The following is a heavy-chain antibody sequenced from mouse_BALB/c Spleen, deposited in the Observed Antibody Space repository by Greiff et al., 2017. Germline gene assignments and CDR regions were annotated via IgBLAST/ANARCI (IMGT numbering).Heavy chain of an antibody. Sequence: VKLVESGAELAKPGASVKMSCKASGYTFTSYWMHWVKQRPGQGLEWIGYINPSTGYTEYNQKFKDKATLTADKSSSTAYMQLSSLTSEDSAVYYCASSIYYGFYYFDYWGQGTTLTVSS. V-gene: IGHV1-7*01. D-gene: IGHD1-1*01. CDR2: INPSTGYT. CDR1: GYTFTSYW. CDR3: ASSIYYGFYYFDY. J-gene: IGHJ2*01.